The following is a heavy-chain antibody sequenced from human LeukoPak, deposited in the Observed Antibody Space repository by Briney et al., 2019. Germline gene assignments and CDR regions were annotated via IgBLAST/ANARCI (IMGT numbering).Heavy chain of an antibody. CDR3: ARGGTRRWLLAYFDY. Sequence: GGSLRLSCAASGFTFSSYGMHWVRQAPGKGLEWVAVIWYDGSNKYYADSVKGRFTISRDNSKNTLYLQMNSLRAEDTAVYYCARGGTRRWLLAYFDYWGQGTLVTVSS. J-gene: IGHJ4*02. D-gene: IGHD3-22*01. V-gene: IGHV3-33*01. CDR1: GFTFSSYG. CDR2: IWYDGSNK.